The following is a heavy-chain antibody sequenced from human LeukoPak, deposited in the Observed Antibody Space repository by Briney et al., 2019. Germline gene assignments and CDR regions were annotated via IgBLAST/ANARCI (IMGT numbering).Heavy chain of an antibody. CDR2: IKSKSGGETR. CDR3: ITDPGDYENF. Sequence: GGSLRLSCAASGFSFSNAWMSWVRQAPGKGLEWVGRIKSKSGGETRDYAAPVRGRFAISRDDSKNTLFLLMNSLKTDDTAVYFCITDPGDYENFWGQGTLVTVSS. CDR1: GFSFSNAW. D-gene: IGHD4-17*01. J-gene: IGHJ4*02. V-gene: IGHV3-15*01.